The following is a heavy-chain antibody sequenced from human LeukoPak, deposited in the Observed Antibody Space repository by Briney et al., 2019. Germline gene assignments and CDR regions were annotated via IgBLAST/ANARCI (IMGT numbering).Heavy chain of an antibody. D-gene: IGHD4-11*01. J-gene: IGHJ6*03. Sequence: ASVKVSCKASGFTFTSSAVQWVRQARGQRLEWIGWIVVGSGNTNYAQKLQGRVTMTTDTSTSTAYMELRSLRSDDTAVYYCARVYMTTVIPYYMDVWGKGTTVTVSS. CDR2: IVVGSGNT. CDR3: ARVYMTTVIPYYMDV. V-gene: IGHV1-58*01. CDR1: GFTFTSSA.